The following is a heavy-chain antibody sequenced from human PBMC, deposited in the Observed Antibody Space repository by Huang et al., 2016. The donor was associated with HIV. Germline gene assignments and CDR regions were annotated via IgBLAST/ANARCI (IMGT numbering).Heavy chain of an antibody. CDR2: ITYEAKTK. Sequence: QVQLVESGGGVVQPGRSLRISCAASGFTFSLYGMPWVRQAPGKGLEWLAVITYEAKTKYYADSVKGRVTISREKSKTTLYLQMNRRRVEDTALYYCAKGGSAAAVLDFWGQGTLVTVSS. V-gene: IGHV3-30*18. CDR3: AKGGSAAAVLDF. J-gene: IGHJ4*02. D-gene: IGHD6-13*01. CDR1: GFTFSLYG.